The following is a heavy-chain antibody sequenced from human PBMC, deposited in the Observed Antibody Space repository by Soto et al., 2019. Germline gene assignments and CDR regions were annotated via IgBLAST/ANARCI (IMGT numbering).Heavy chain of an antibody. Sequence: SETLSLTCAVYGGSFSGYYWSWIRQPPGKGLEWIGEINHSGSTNYNPSLKSRVTISVDTSKNQFSLKLSSVTAADTAVYYCARGHKDIDVVVPAAKPQRVWFDPWGQGTLVTVSS. J-gene: IGHJ5*02. CDR1: GGSFSGYY. CDR2: INHSGST. V-gene: IGHV4-34*01. CDR3: ARGHKDIDVVVPAAKPQRVWFDP. D-gene: IGHD2-2*02.